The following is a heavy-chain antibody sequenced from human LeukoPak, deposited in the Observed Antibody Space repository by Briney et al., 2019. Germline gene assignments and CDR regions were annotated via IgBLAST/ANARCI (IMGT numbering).Heavy chain of an antibody. CDR3: AKSRESYWVPEFDY. CDR2: INGSGGNT. D-gene: IGHD2-2*01. J-gene: IGHJ4*02. Sequence: PGGSLRLSCAASGFTFSNYAMSWVRQAPGKGLEWVSDINGSGGNTYYADSVKGRFTISRDNSKNTLYLQMNSLRAEDTAVYYCAKSRESYWVPEFDYWGQGTLVTVSS. V-gene: IGHV3-23*01. CDR1: GFTFSNYA.